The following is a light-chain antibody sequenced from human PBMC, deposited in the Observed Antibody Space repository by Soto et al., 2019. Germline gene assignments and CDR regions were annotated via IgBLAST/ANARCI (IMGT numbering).Light chain of an antibody. J-gene: IGKJ4*01. CDR3: QQYDNLPSMT. V-gene: IGKV1-33*01. CDR1: QDISNY. Sequence: DIQMTQSPSSLSASVGDRVTITCQASQDISNYLNWYQQKPGKAPKLLIYDASNLETGVPSRFSGSGSGTDFTFTISSLQPEDMATYYCQQYDNLPSMTFGGGTKVDIK. CDR2: DAS.